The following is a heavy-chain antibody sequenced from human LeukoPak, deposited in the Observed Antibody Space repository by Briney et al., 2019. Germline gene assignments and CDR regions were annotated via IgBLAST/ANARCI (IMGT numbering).Heavy chain of an antibody. CDR3: AGGPGPIVGAKNPFDI. D-gene: IGHD1-26*01. J-gene: IGHJ3*02. V-gene: IGHV3-30*01. Sequence: GGSLRLSCAASGLTFSSYAMHWVRQAPGKGLEWVAVISYDGSNKYYADSVKGRFTISGDKSKNTLYLQMNSLRPEDTAFYYCAGGPGPIVGAKNPFDIWGQGTMVTVSS. CDR2: ISYDGSNK. CDR1: GLTFSSYA.